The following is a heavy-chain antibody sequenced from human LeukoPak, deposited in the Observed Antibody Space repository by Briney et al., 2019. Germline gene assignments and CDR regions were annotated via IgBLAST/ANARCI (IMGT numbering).Heavy chain of an antibody. CDR2: TRNKGNSYST. D-gene: IGHD1-26*01. Sequence: GGSLRLSCAASGFTFSDHYMDWVRQAPGKGLEWVGRTRNKGNSYSTAYAASVKDRFTISRDVSENSLYLQMNSLKTADTAVYYCARLNRISGTYYFDYWGQGTLVTVSS. CDR3: ARLNRISGTYYFDY. J-gene: IGHJ4*02. V-gene: IGHV3-72*01. CDR1: GFTFSDHY.